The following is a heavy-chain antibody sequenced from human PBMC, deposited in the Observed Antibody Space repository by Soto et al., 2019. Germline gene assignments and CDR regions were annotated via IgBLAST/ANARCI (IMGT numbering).Heavy chain of an antibody. CDR3: TRQSMVRGVYYYGMDV. J-gene: IGHJ6*02. CDR1: GVTFSGSA. D-gene: IGHD3-10*01. CDR2: IRSKANSYAT. Sequence: PGGSLRLSCAASGVTFSGSAMHWVRQASGKGLEWVGRIRSKANSYATAYAASVKGRFTISRDDSKNTAYLQMNSLKTEDTAVYYCTRQSMVRGVYYYGMDVWGQGTTVTVSS. V-gene: IGHV3-73*01.